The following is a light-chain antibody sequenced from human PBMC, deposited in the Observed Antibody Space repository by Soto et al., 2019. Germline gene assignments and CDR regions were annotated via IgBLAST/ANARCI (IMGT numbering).Light chain of an antibody. Sequence: QSVLTQLASVSGSPGQSITISCTGTSSDVGGYNYVSWYQHHPGKGPKLMIYDVSSRPSGVSTRFSGSKSGNTASLTISGLQAEDEGDYYCSSYTSSSTLPYVFGTGTKLTVL. CDR1: SSDVGGYNY. V-gene: IGLV2-14*03. CDR3: SSYTSSSTLPYV. J-gene: IGLJ1*01. CDR2: DVS.